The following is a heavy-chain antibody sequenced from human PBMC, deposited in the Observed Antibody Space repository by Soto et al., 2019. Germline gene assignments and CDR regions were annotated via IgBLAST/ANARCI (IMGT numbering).Heavy chain of an antibody. CDR1: GGTFSNFA. J-gene: IGHJ6*02. CDR3: GRDRVMRGNSYYYGMGV. D-gene: IGHD2-21*01. CDR2: IIPKFSAP. V-gene: IGHV1-69*12. Sequence: VLLEQSGAEVKKPGSSVKVSCKTSGGTFSNFAISWVRLAPGQGLEWMGVIIPKFSAPTYAQKFQGRVMITADESTSTAVMELSSLRSEDTAVYFCGRDRVMRGNSYYYGMGVWGQGTTVIVSS.